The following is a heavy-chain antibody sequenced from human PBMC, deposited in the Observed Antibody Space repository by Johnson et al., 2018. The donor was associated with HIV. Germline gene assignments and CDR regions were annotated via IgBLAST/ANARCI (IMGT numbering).Heavy chain of an antibody. CDR2: IRYDGSNK. Sequence: QVQLVESGGGVVQPGGSLRLSCAASGFTFSSYGMHWVRQAPGKGLEWVAFIRYDGSNKYYADSVKGRFTISRDNSKNTLYLQMNSLRAEDTAVYYCAKDNYYYDSSGYYPDAFDIWGQGTMVTVSS. D-gene: IGHD3-22*01. J-gene: IGHJ3*02. V-gene: IGHV3-30*02. CDR1: GFTFSSYG. CDR3: AKDNYYYDSSGYYPDAFDI.